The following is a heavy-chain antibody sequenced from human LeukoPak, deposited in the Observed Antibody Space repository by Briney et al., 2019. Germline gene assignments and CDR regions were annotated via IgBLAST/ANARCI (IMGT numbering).Heavy chain of an antibody. J-gene: IGHJ4*02. Sequence: GGSLRLSCAASGFTFRSYWMHWVRQAPGKGLEWVSRVIRDGSFTNYADSVKGRFTISRDNAKNTLYLQMNSLRAEDTAVYYCAKNGETPMVIYFDYWGQGTLVTVSS. CDR1: GFTFRSYW. V-gene: IGHV3-74*01. CDR3: AKNGETPMVIYFDY. CDR2: VIRDGSFT. D-gene: IGHD5-18*01.